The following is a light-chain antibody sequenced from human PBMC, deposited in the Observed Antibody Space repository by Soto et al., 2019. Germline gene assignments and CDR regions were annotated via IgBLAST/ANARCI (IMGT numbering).Light chain of an antibody. J-gene: IGKJ1*01. Sequence: DIQMTQSPSSLSASVGDRVTITCRASQDIRNDLGWYQQKPGKAPKRLIFGASNLLFGVPPRFSGSGSGTDFTLTTSTLQPEDFATYYCLQHNNYPPTFGQGTKVEIK. CDR3: LQHNNYPPT. V-gene: IGKV1-17*01. CDR1: QDIRND. CDR2: GAS.